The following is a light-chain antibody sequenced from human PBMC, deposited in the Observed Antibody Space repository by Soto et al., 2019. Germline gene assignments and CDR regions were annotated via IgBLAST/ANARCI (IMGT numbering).Light chain of an antibody. V-gene: IGKV3-15*01. CDR1: QRVSSN. CDR2: GAS. CDR3: QQYNNWPQT. J-gene: IGKJ1*01. Sequence: ELVMTQAPATLSVSPGERATLSCRASQRVSSNLALYQQKPGQAPRLLIYGASTRASGIPDRFSGSGSGTEFTLTISSLQSEEFAVYYCQQYNNWPQTFGKGTKVEIK.